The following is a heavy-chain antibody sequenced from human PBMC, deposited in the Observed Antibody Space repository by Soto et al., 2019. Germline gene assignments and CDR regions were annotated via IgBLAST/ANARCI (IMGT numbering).Heavy chain of an antibody. CDR1: GFTFSSYW. J-gene: IGHJ4*02. V-gene: IGHV3-74*01. CDR2: INSDGSSA. D-gene: IGHD6-19*01. CDR3: AVAVAGPTAIGY. Sequence: EVQLVESGGGLVQPGGSLRLSCAASGFTFSSYWMHWVRQAPGKGLVWVSRINSDGSSASYADSVKGRFTISRDNAKNTLYLQMNSLRAEDTAVYYCAVAVAGPTAIGYWGQGTLVTVSS.